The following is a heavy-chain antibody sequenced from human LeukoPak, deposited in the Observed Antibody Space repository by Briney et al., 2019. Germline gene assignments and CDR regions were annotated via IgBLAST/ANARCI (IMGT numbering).Heavy chain of an antibody. CDR3: ARIRRGSETEHLFDP. V-gene: IGHV4-31*03. CDR2: IYYSGST. Sequence: SETLSLTCTVSGGSISSGGYYWSWIRQHPGKGLEWIGYIYYSGSTYYNPTLKSRVTISVDTSKNQSSLKLSSVTAADTAVYYCARIRRGSETEHLFDPWGQGTLVTVSS. J-gene: IGHJ5*02. CDR1: GGSISSGGYY. D-gene: IGHD3-10*01.